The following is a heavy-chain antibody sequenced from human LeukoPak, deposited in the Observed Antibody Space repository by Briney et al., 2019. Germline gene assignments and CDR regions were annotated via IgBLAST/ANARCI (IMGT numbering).Heavy chain of an antibody. CDR2: TYYRSKWYN. CDR1: GDGVSGNSAA. D-gene: IGHD3-22*01. J-gene: IGHJ4*02. Sequence: SQTLSLTCAISGDGVSGNSAAWNWIRQSPSRGLEWLGRTYYRSKWYNDYAVSVKSRITINPDTSKNQFSLQLNSVTPEDTAVYYCARYYYDSSGYYYGSFDYWGQGTLVTVSS. CDR3: ARYYYDSSGYYYGSFDY. V-gene: IGHV6-1*01.